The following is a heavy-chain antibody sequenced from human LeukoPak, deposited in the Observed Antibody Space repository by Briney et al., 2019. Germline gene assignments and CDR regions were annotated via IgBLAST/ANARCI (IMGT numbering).Heavy chain of an antibody. CDR2: INHSGST. CDR3: ARPHGIDWSIDYFDY. D-gene: IGHD3-9*01. V-gene: IGHV4-34*01. CDR1: GGSFSGYY. Sequence: PSETLSLTCAVYGGSFSGYYWSWIRQPPGKGLEWIGEINHSGSTNYNPSLKSRVTVSVDTSKNQFSLKLSSVTAEDTAVYYCARPHGIDWSIDYFDYWGQGALVTVSS. J-gene: IGHJ4*02.